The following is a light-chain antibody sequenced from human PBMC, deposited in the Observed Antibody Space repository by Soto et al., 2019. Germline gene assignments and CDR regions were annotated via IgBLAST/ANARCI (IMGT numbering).Light chain of an antibody. CDR2: EVN. Sequence: QSVLTQPPSASGSPGQSVAISCTGTGSDVGGYNYVSWYQQHPGKAPKLMIYEVNKRPSGVPDRFSGSKSGNTASLTVSGLQAEDEADYYCSLYTSENAYVFGTGTKVTVL. J-gene: IGLJ1*01. V-gene: IGLV2-8*01. CDR3: SLYTSENAYV. CDR1: GSDVGGYNY.